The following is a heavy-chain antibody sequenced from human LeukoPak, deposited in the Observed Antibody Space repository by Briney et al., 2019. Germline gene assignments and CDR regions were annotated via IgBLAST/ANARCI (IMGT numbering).Heavy chain of an antibody. CDR2: IIPIFGTA. Sequence: SVKVSCKASGYTFTSYGISWVRQAPGQGLEWMGGIIPIFGTANYAQKFQGRVTITADESTSTAYMELSSPRSEDTAVYYCARGNQDIVVVPAAGYYYYGMDVWGQGTTVTVSS. V-gene: IGHV1-69*13. D-gene: IGHD2-2*01. CDR3: ARGNQDIVVVPAAGYYYYGMDV. J-gene: IGHJ6*02. CDR1: GYTFTSYG.